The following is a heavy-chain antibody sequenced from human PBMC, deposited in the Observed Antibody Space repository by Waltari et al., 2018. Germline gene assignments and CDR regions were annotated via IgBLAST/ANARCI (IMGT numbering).Heavy chain of an antibody. CDR3: ATRDSSSVTYYFDY. V-gene: IGHV3-30*02. Sequence: QVQLVESGGGVVQPGGSLRLSCAASGFTFSSYGMHWVRQAPGKGLEWVAFIRYDGSNKYYADSGKGRFTISRDNSKNTLCLQMNSLRAADTAVYYCATRDSSSVTYYFDYWGQGTLVTVSS. J-gene: IGHJ4*02. D-gene: IGHD6-6*01. CDR2: IRYDGSNK. CDR1: GFTFSSYG.